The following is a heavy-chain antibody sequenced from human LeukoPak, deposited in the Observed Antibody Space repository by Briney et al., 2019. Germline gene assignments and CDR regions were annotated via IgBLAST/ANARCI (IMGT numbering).Heavy chain of an antibody. D-gene: IGHD5-18*01. CDR3: SRGIQLWS. CDR1: GFTFGGYA. Sequence: GGSLRLSCTTSGFTFGGYAMSWVRQAPGKGLEWIGFIRSKAYGGTSEYAASVKGRFTISRDDSKSIAYLEMNSLKTEDTAVYYCSRGIQLWSWGQGTLVTVSS. CDR2: IRSKAYGGTS. V-gene: IGHV3-49*04. J-gene: IGHJ4*02.